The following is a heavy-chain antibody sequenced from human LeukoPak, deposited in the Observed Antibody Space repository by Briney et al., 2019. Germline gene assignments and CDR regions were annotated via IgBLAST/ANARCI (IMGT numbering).Heavy chain of an antibody. CDR1: GFTFSSYG. CDR3: ARASSYCSGGSCAAFDI. Sequence: GRSLRLSCAASGFTFSSYGMHWVRQAPGKGLEWVAVIWYDGSNKYYADSVKGRFTISRDNSKNTLYLQMNSLRAEDTAVYYCARASSYCSGGSCAAFDIWGQGTMVTVSS. CDR2: IWYDGSNK. V-gene: IGHV3-33*01. D-gene: IGHD2-15*01. J-gene: IGHJ3*02.